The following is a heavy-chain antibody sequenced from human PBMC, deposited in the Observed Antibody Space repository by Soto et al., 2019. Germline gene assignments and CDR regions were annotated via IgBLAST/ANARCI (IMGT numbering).Heavy chain of an antibody. CDR3: AGGYGYNPLALDY. CDR1: GFTFSSYA. CDR2: ISYDGSNK. J-gene: IGHJ4*02. V-gene: IGHV3-30-3*01. D-gene: IGHD5-12*01. Sequence: GGSLRLSCAASGFTFSSYAMHWVRQAPGKGLEWVAVISYDGSNKYYADSVKGRFTISRDNSKNTLYLQMNSLRAEDTAVYYCAGGYGYNPLALDYWGQGTLVTVSS.